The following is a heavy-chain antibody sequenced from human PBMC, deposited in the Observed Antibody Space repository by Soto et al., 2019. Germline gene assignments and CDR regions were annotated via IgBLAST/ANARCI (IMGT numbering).Heavy chain of an antibody. CDR3: ARDIRYYDILTAYQGYYYYYYMDV. V-gene: IGHV3-66*01. CDR2: IYSGGST. D-gene: IGHD3-9*01. Sequence: EVQLVESGGGLVQPGGSLRLSCAASGFTVSSNYMSWVRQAPGKGLEWVSVIYSGGSTYYADYVKGRFTISRDNSKNTLYLKMNSLRAEDTAVYYCARDIRYYDILTAYQGYYYYYYMDVWGKGTTVTVSS. CDR1: GFTVSSNY. J-gene: IGHJ6*03.